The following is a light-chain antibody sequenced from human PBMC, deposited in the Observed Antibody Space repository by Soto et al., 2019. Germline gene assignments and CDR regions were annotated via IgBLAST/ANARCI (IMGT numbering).Light chain of an antibody. J-gene: IGKJ2*01. V-gene: IGKV3-15*01. CDR1: QSVSSN. CDR3: QQYNNWPYT. CDR2: GAS. Sequence: IVMTQSPATPSVSPGERATLSCRASQSVSSNLAWYQQKPGQAHRLLIYGASTRATGIPARFSGSGSGTEFTLTISSLQSEDFAVYYCQQYNNWPYTFGQGTKLEIK.